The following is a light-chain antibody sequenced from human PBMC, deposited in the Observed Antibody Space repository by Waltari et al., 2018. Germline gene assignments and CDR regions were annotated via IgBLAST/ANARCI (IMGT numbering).Light chain of an antibody. CDR3: QQIYSGVT. CDR2: AAS. Sequence: DIQMTQSPSSVSASVGDRVNITCRTSESISSFLNWYQQTPGRAPKLRIYAASALQSDVPSRFSGRGSGTEFTLTISSLQPDDFATYYCQQIYSGVTFGPGTRVDLK. CDR1: ESISSF. V-gene: IGKV1-39*01. J-gene: IGKJ3*01.